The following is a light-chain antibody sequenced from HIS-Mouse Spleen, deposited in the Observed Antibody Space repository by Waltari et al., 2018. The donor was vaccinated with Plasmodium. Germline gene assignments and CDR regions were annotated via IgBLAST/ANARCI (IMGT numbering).Light chain of an antibody. CDR1: KLGDKY. CDR2: QDS. Sequence: SYELTQPPSVSVSPGQTASITCSGDKLGDKYACWYQQKPGQSPVLVIYQDSKRPSGIPVRFSGSKPGNTATLTISGTQAMDEADYYCQAWDSSTVVFGGGTKLTVL. J-gene: IGLJ2*01. CDR3: QAWDSSTVV. V-gene: IGLV3-1*01.